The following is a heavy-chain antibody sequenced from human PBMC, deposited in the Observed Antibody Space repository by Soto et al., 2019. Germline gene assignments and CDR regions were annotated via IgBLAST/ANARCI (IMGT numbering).Heavy chain of an antibody. D-gene: IGHD6-13*01. CDR2: ISYDGSNK. CDR3: ARRGYGSRWPNVYMDV. J-gene: IGHJ6*03. Sequence: GGSLGLSCAASRFTFSSYAMHWVRQAPGKGLEWVAVISYDGSNKYYADSVKGRFTISRDNSKNTLYLQMGSLRAEDMALYYCARRGYGSRWPNVYMDVWGKGTTVTVSS. CDR1: RFTFSSYA. V-gene: IGHV3-30-3*01.